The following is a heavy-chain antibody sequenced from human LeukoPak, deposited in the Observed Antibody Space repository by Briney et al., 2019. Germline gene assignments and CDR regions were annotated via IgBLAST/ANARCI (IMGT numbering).Heavy chain of an antibody. J-gene: IGHJ4*02. CDR3: ARESLDYGDYVFDY. CDR2: ISSNGGST. D-gene: IGHD4-17*01. CDR1: GFTFSSYA. Sequence: GGSLRLSCAASGFTFSSYAMHWVRQAPGKGLEYVSAISSNGGSTYYADSVKGRFTISRDNSKNTLYLQMGSLRAEDMAVYYYARESLDYGDYVFDYWGQGTLVTVSS. V-gene: IGHV3-64*02.